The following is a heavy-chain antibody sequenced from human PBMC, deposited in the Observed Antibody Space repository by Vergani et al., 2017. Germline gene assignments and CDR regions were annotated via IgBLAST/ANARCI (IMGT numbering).Heavy chain of an antibody. CDR2: IYYSGST. Sequence: QVQLQQWGAGLVKPSETLSLTCTVSGGSISSSSYYWGWIRQPPGKGLEWIGSIYYSGSTYYNPSLKSRVTISVDTSKNQFSLKLSSVTAADTAVYYCARPSPTGYSSSWSDAFDIWGQGTMVTVSS. J-gene: IGHJ3*02. V-gene: IGHV4-39*01. CDR3: ARPSPTGYSSSWSDAFDI. D-gene: IGHD6-13*01. CDR1: GGSISSSSYY.